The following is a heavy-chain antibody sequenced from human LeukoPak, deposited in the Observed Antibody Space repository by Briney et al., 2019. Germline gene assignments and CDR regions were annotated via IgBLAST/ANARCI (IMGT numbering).Heavy chain of an antibody. CDR2: INSDGSST. V-gene: IGHV3-74*01. J-gene: IGHJ4*02. D-gene: IGHD3-10*01. Sequence: SGGSLRLSCAASGFTFSSYWMHWVRQAPGKGLVWVSRINSDGSSTSYADSVKGRFTISRDNAKNSLYLQMNSLRAEDTAVYYCARYDGGSGPFDYWGQGTLVTVSS. CDR3: ARYDGGSGPFDY. CDR1: GFTFSSYW.